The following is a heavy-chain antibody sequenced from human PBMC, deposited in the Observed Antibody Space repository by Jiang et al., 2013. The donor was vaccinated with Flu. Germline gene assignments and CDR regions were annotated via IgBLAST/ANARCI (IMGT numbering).Heavy chain of an antibody. CDR1: GFTFSSYE. J-gene: IGHJ3*02. CDR2: ISSSGSTI. V-gene: IGHV3-48*03. Sequence: QLLESGGGLVQPGGSLRLSCAASGFTFSSYEMNWVRQAPGKGLEWVSYISSSGSTIYYADSVKGRFTISRDNAKNSLYLQMNSLRAEDTAVYYCARWSQASYDSSGPAEADAFDIWGQGTMVTVSS. CDR3: ARWSQASYDSSGPAEADAFDI. D-gene: IGHD3-22*01.